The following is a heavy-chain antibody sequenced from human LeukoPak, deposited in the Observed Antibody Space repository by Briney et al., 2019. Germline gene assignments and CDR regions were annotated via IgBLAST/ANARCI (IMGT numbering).Heavy chain of an antibody. D-gene: IGHD3-22*01. J-gene: IGHJ4*02. CDR1: GYSFTNYW. CDR2: IYPGDSDT. CDR3: AGRNYYDSRGYYCDY. V-gene: IGHV5-51*01. Sequence: GESLKISCKVSGYSFTNYWIVWVRQMPGKGLEWMGIIYPGDSDTRYSPSFQGQATFSADKSITTAYLQWSSLKASDTAMYYCAGRNYYDSRGYYCDYWGQGTLVTVSS.